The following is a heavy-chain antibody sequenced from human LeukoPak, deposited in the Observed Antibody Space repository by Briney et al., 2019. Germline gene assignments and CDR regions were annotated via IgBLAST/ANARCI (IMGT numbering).Heavy chain of an antibody. Sequence: PSETLSLTCTVSGGSISSSSYCWGWIRQPPGKGLEWIGSIYYSGSTYYNPSLKSRVTISVDTSKNQFSLKLSSVTAADTAVYYCARLRRYYGSGSYQIIAYRYYYMDVWGKGTTVTISS. CDR2: IYYSGST. V-gene: IGHV4-39*01. J-gene: IGHJ6*03. D-gene: IGHD3-10*01. CDR3: ARLRRYYGSGSYQIIAYRYYYMDV. CDR1: GGSISSSSYC.